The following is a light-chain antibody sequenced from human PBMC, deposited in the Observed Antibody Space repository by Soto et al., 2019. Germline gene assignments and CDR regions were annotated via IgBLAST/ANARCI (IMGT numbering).Light chain of an antibody. J-gene: IGKJ1*01. CDR1: QSISSW. Sequence: DIQMTQSPSTLSAFVGDRVTITCRASQSISSWLAWYQQKPGKAPKVLIYKASSLESGVPSRFSGSGSGTEFTLNISSLQPDSVANYYCQQYSTYWTFGQGTKVEIK. CDR3: QQYSTYWT. V-gene: IGKV1-5*03. CDR2: KAS.